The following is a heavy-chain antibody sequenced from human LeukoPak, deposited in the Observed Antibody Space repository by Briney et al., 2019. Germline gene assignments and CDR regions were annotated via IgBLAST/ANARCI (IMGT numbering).Heavy chain of an antibody. CDR1: GFTFSGPY. V-gene: IGHV3-11*04. CDR2: IRGSGTDI. CDR3: ARTARHLDY. Sequence: GGSLRLSCEASGFTFSGPYMNWIRQAPGKGLECVSYIRGSGTDINYADSVKGRFTISRDNAKNLLYLQMNGLRVEDTAVYYCARTARHLDYWGQGTLVTVSS. J-gene: IGHJ4*02. D-gene: IGHD5-18*01.